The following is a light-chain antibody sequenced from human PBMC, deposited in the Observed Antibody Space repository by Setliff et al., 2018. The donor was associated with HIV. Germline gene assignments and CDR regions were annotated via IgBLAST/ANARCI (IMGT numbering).Light chain of an antibody. Sequence: QSVLTQPASVSGSPGQSITISCTGSNSDVGGYNYVSWYQQHPGKVPKLLIYEVSNRPSGVSNRFSGSKSGYMASLTISGLHADDEADYYCNSYTSSSSQVFETGTKVTV. CDR3: NSYTSSSSQV. CDR2: EVS. CDR1: NSDVGGYNY. V-gene: IGLV2-14*01. J-gene: IGLJ1*01.